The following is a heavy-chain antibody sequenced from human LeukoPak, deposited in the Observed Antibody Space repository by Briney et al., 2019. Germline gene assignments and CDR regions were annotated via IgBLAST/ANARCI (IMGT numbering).Heavy chain of an antibody. CDR1: GFTIDDYA. Sequence: PGGSLRLSCAASGFTIDDYAMPWVRQAPGKGLEWVSGISWNSGSIGYADSVKGLFTISRDNAKNSLYLQMNSLRAEDTALYYCAKAGYYDSSGYDYWGQGTLVTVSS. V-gene: IGHV3-9*01. CDR2: ISWNSGSI. J-gene: IGHJ4*02. D-gene: IGHD3-22*01. CDR3: AKAGYYDSSGYDY.